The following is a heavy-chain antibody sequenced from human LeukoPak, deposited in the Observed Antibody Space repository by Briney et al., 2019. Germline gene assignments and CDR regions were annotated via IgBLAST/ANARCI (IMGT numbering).Heavy chain of an antibody. CDR3: ARGKEVITMLRGLNPGYYFDY. CDR2: ISAYNGNT. Sequence: GASVKVSCKASGYTFTSYGISWVRQAPGQGLEWMGWISAYNGNTNYAQKLQGRVTMTTDTSTSTAYMELRSLRSDDTAVYYCARGKEVITMLRGLNPGYYFDYWGQGTLVTVSS. CDR1: GYTFTSYG. D-gene: IGHD3-10*01. J-gene: IGHJ4*02. V-gene: IGHV1-18*01.